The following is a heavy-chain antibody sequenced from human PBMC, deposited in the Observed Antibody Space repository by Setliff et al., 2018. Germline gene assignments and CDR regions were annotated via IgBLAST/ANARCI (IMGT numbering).Heavy chain of an antibody. CDR3: AREQWLDPPGYYYMDV. D-gene: IGHD6-19*01. V-gene: IGHV4-4*07. J-gene: IGHJ6*03. CDR2: IYIGGSA. Sequence: SETLSLTCSVSGGSISNHYWSWIRQPAGKGLEWIGHIYIGGSANYNPSLKSRVTMSIDTSKNQFSLKLNSVTAADMAVYYCAREQWLDPPGYYYMDVWAKGTTVTVSS. CDR1: GGSISNHY.